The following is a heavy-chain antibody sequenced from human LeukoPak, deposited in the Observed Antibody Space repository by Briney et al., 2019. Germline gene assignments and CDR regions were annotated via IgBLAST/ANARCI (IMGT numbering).Heavy chain of an antibody. J-gene: IGHJ4*02. CDR2: IDWDDDK. CDR1: GFSLSTSGMC. CDR3: ARIRTPYGSGSYYNFD. V-gene: IGHV2-70*11. D-gene: IGHD3-10*01. Sequence: SGPALVKPTQTLTLTCTFSGFSLSTSGMCVSWIRQPPGKALEWLARIDWDDDKYYSTSLRTRLTISEDTSKNQVVLTMTNMGPVDTATYYCARIRTPYGSGSYYNFDWGQGTLVTVSS.